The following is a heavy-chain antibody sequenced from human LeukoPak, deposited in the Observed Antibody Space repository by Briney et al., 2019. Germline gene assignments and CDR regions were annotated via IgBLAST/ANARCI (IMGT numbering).Heavy chain of an antibody. CDR3: ARVRWLQRSQPKWGSGDY. J-gene: IGHJ4*02. V-gene: IGHV4-34*01. Sequence: SETLSLTCAVHGGSFTGYYWSWIRQPPGKGLEWIGEINHSGSTNYNPSPKSRVTISVDTSKNQFSLKLSSVTAADTAVYYCARVRWLQRSQPKWGSGDYWGQGTLVTVSS. CDR2: INHSGST. CDR1: GGSFTGYY. D-gene: IGHD5-24*01.